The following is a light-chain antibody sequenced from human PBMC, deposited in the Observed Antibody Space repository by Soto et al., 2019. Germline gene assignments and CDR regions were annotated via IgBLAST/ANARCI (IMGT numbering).Light chain of an antibody. V-gene: IGKV1-39*01. CDR2: AAS. Sequence: EIQRAQSPTSLSPSVGDRVTITCRSSHNIGNYVNWYQQKPGRAPKLLLYAASTLQRGVPSSFSGSGSGTYFTFTISSLQPGDFAIYYCQQSYSAAISSGRGTQVEIK. CDR3: QQSYSAAIS. J-gene: IGKJ4*01. CDR1: HNIGNY.